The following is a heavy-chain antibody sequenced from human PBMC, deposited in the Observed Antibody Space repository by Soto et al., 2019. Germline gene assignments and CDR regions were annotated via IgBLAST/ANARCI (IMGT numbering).Heavy chain of an antibody. V-gene: IGHV5-51*01. CDR1: GYSFTSYW. Sequence: NLGESLKISCKGSGYSFTSYWIGWVRQMPGKGLEWMGIIYPGDSDTRYSPSFQGQVTISADKSISTAYLQWSSLKASDTAMYYCARRPLQYSPAGYYGMDVWGQGTTVTVSS. D-gene: IGHD6-6*01. J-gene: IGHJ6*02. CDR2: IYPGDSDT. CDR3: ARRPLQYSPAGYYGMDV.